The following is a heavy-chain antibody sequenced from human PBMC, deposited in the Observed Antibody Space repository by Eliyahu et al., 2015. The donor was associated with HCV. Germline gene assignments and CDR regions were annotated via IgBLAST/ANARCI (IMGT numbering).Heavy chain of an antibody. CDR1: GFILRDHY. CDR3: AHPAGVYGMDV. J-gene: IGHJ6*01. V-gene: IGHV3-72*01. D-gene: IGHD2-8*02. CDR2: TNNKANSYTT. Sequence: EGQLVESGGGLVQPGGSLRLSCAVTGFILRDHYVDWVRQAPGEGLEWVGRTNNKANSYTTQYAASVRGRFTIIRDDAKNSLYLQMNSLKIEDTAVYYCAHPAGVYGMDVWGQGTTVTVSS.